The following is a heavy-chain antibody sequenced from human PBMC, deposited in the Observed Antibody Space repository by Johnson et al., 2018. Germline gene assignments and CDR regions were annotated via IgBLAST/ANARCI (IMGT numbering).Heavy chain of an antibody. CDR3: AKANSYLTQYFQD. CDR2: ITGSGAGT. Sequence: EVQLLESGGGLVQPGESMRLSCAASGFIFSNYAMAWVRQAPGMGLECVSTITGSGAGTYSADSVKGRFTISRDNSKNTFYLQMNSLRAEDTAVYYCAKANSYLTQYFQDWGQGTLVTVSS. D-gene: IGHD2-21*01. J-gene: IGHJ1*01. CDR1: GFIFSNYA. V-gene: IGHV3-23*01.